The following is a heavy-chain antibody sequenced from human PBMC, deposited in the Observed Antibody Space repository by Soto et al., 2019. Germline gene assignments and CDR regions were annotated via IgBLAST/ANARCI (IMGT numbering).Heavy chain of an antibody. CDR2: VSHTGAT. Sequence: QVQLQESGPGLVEPSQTLSLVCSVSGDPLSYGGYYWNWVRQSPGKSLEWIGFVSHTGATYHHPSLESRVTMAVDMSKNECSLKLTSVTDAATATYYCTRDRHSSWEWLDPWGQGILVTVSS. V-gene: IGHV4-31*03. CDR3: TRDRHSSWEWLDP. J-gene: IGHJ5*02. CDR1: GDPLSYGGYY. D-gene: IGHD1-26*01.